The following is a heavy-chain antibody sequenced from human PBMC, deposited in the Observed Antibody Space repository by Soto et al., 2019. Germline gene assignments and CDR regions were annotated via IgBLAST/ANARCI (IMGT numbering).Heavy chain of an antibody. D-gene: IGHD3-9*01. CDR3: ARHPGYYDILTGYTTYYFDY. CDR1: GGSIGTYY. Sequence: SETLSLTCTVSGGSIGTYYWSWIRQPPGRGLEWIGYIYYRGNTDYNPSLKSRVTISLDTPKNQFSLKLSSVTAADTAVYYCARHPGYYDILTGYTTYYFDYWGQGILVTVSS. V-gene: IGHV4-59*08. CDR2: IYYRGNT. J-gene: IGHJ4*02.